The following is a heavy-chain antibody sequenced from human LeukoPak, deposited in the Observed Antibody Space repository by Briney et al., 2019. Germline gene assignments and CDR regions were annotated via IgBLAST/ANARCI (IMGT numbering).Heavy chain of an antibody. CDR3: ARERGGSPSYDILTGPSGFSGMDV. Sequence: SETLSLTCTVSGGSISSGDYYWSWIRQPPGKGLEWIGYIYYSGGTYYNPSLKSRVTISVDTSKNQFSLKLSSVTAADTAVYYCARERGGSPSYDILTGPSGFSGMDVWGQGTTVTVSS. D-gene: IGHD3-9*01. CDR2: IYYSGGT. J-gene: IGHJ6*02. V-gene: IGHV4-30-4*01. CDR1: GGSISSGDYY.